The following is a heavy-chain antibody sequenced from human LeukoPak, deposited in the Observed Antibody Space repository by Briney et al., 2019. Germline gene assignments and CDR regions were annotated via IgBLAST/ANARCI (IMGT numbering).Heavy chain of an antibody. CDR1: GFTFSSYG. D-gene: IGHD7-27*01. Sequence: GGSPRLSCAASGFTFSSYGMHWIRQAPGKGLEWVAFIRNDGSIIYNADSVKGRFTISRDNSKNSLYLQMRSLRAEDTAVYYCAKDGDATFDYWGQGTLVTVSS. V-gene: IGHV3-30*02. CDR2: IRNDGSII. J-gene: IGHJ4*02. CDR3: AKDGDATFDY.